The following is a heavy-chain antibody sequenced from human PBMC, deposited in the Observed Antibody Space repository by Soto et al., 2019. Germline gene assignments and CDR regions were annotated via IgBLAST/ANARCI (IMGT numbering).Heavy chain of an antibody. CDR3: ASRYDFWSGSTFPFDP. Sequence: SETLSLTCTVSGGSISSSSYYWGWIRQPPGKGLEWIGSIYYSGSTYYNPSLKSRVTISVDTSKNQFSLKLSSVTAADTAVYYCASRYDFWSGSTFPFDPWGQGTLVTVSS. J-gene: IGHJ5*02. D-gene: IGHD3-3*01. CDR2: IYYSGST. CDR1: GGSISSSSYY. V-gene: IGHV4-39*01.